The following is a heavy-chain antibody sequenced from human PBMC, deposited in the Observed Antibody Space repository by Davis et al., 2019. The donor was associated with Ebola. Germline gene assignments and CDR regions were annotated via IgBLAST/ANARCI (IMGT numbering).Heavy chain of an antibody. J-gene: IGHJ3*02. Sequence: MPSETLSLTCSVSGGSVSSSYYYWSWIRQPPGKGLEWIGYIYYSGSTNYNSSLKSRVTISVDTSKNQFSLKLSSVTAADTAVYYCARELQTTVTTNAFDIWGQGTLVTVSS. V-gene: IGHV4-61*01. CDR3: ARELQTTVTTNAFDI. CDR1: GGSVSSSYYY. D-gene: IGHD4-17*01. CDR2: IYYSGST.